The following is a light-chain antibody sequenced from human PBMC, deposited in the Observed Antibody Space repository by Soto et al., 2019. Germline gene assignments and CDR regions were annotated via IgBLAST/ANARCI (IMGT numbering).Light chain of an antibody. CDR3: QKLKSDWYT. CDR1: QGISTY. V-gene: IGKV1-9*01. J-gene: IGKJ2*01. Sequence: DIQLTQSPSFLSASVGDRVTITCRASQGISTYLAWYLQRPGKAPKLLIYGASTLQSGVPSRFSGSGSGTEFTLTISRLQPEDFGTYYCQKLKSDWYTFGQGTKLEIK. CDR2: GAS.